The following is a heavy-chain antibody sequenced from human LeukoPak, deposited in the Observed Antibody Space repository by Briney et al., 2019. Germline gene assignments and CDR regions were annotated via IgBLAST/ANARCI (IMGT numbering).Heavy chain of an antibody. CDR1: GFTFSSYG. J-gene: IGHJ4*02. CDR2: ISYDGSNK. CDR3: AKDSADWNYFY. V-gene: IGHV3-30*18. D-gene: IGHD1-7*01. Sequence: GGSLRLSCAASGFTFSSYGMHWVRQAPGKGLEWVAVISYDGSNKYYADSVKGRFTISRDNSKNTLYLQMNSLRAEDTAVYYCAKDSADWNYFYWGQGTLVTVSS.